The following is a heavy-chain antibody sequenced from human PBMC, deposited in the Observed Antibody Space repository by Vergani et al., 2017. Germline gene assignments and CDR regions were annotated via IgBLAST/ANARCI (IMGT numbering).Heavy chain of an antibody. J-gene: IGHJ6*02. D-gene: IGHD3-22*01. V-gene: IGHV1-69*01. Sequence: QVQLVQSGAEVKKPGSSVKVSCKASGGTFSSYATSWVRQAPGQGLEWMGGIIPIFGTANYAQKFQGRVTITADESTSTAYMELSSLRSEDTVVYYCAREDYYDSSGYPSPYGMDVWGQGTTVTVSS. CDR2: IIPIFGTA. CDR1: GGTFSSYA. CDR3: AREDYYDSSGYPSPYGMDV.